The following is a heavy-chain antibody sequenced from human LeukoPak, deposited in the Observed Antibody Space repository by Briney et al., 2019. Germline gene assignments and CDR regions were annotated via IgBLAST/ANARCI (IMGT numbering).Heavy chain of an antibody. D-gene: IGHD6-13*01. CDR1: GYTFTSYG. CDR3: ARVGVGRGESSSWYFLVDY. Sequence: GASVKVSCKASGYTFTSYGISWVRQAPGQGLEWMGWISAYNGNTNYAQKLQGRVTMTTDTSTSTAYMELRSLRSDDTAVNYCARVGVGRGESSSWYFLVDYWGQGTLVTVSS. CDR2: ISAYNGNT. J-gene: IGHJ4*02. V-gene: IGHV1-18*01.